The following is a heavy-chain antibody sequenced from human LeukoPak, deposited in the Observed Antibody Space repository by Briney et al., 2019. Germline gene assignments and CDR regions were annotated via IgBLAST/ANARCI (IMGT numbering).Heavy chain of an antibody. CDR1: GYSFKTHG. V-gene: IGHV1-18*01. CDR2: INTDNGNT. CDR3: ARTGLATMTTRYFQY. Sequence: ASVKVSCKTSGYSFKTHGISWVRQAPGQGLEWMGWINTDNGNTDYAERLQGRVTMTRDTSTSTAYMELRSLRSDNTAVYYCARTGLATMTTRYFQYWGQGTLVTVSS. D-gene: IGHD4-17*01. J-gene: IGHJ1*01.